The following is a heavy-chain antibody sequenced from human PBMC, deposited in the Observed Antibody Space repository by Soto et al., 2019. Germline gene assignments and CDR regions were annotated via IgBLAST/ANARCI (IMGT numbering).Heavy chain of an antibody. CDR2: INPSGGIT. CDR3: ARDPDRQNWAKVLDY. CDR1: GFTFTRYF. V-gene: IGHV1-46*01. D-gene: IGHD7-27*01. Sequence: ASVKVSCKTCGFTFTRYFNHWVRQAPGQGLEWMGMINPSGGITSFAQKFQGRVTMTRDTSTSTVYMELSDLRSEDTDVYYCARDPDRQNWAKVLDYRAQGTLVPLS. J-gene: IGHJ4*02.